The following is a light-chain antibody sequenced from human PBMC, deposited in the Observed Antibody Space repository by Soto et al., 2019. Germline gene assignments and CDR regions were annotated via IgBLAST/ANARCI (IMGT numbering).Light chain of an antibody. CDR2: END. CDR1: SNDVGTYNL. CDR3: CSYAGSSTYV. V-gene: IGLV2-23*01. J-gene: IGLJ1*01. Sequence: QSALTQPASVSGSPGQSISISCTGTSNDVGTYNLVSWYQQRPGKGPTLMIFENDQRPSGVSFRFSGSKSGNTASLTISGLQAEDEADYYCCSYAGSSTYVFGTGTNFTVL.